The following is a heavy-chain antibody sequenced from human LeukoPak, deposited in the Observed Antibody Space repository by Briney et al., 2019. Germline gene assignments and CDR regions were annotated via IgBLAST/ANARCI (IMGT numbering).Heavy chain of an antibody. J-gene: IGHJ4*02. CDR1: GFTFSDHY. CDR2: SRNKANGYTT. CDR3: ARVRFNYGYAFDY. V-gene: IGHV3-72*01. Sequence: PGGSLRLSCAAYGFTFSDHYMDWVRQAPGKGLEWVGRSRNKANGYTTEYAASVKGRFTISRDDSKNSVYLQMNSLKAEDTAVYYCARVRFNYGYAFDYWGQGTLVTVSS. D-gene: IGHD5-18*01.